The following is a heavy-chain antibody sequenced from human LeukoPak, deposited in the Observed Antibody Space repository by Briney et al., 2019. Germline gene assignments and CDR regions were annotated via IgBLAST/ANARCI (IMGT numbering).Heavy chain of an antibody. CDR2: ISSSSSYV. D-gene: IGHD6-13*01. CDR3: AKDGIIAAVPKFAFDI. CDR1: GFTFSSYN. J-gene: IGHJ3*02. V-gene: IGHV3-21*01. Sequence: GGSLRLSCAASGFTFSSYNMNWVRQAPGKGLEWVSSISSSSSYVYYADSVKGRFTISRDNAKNSLYLQMNSLRAEDTAVYYCAKDGIIAAVPKFAFDIWGQGTMVTVSS.